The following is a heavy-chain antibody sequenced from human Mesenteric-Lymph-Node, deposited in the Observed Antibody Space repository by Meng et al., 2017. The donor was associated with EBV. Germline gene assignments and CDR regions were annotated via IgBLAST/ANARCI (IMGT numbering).Heavy chain of an antibody. J-gene: IGHJ1*01. V-gene: IGHV2-5*02. CDR1: GFSLSTSGVG. CDR3: AHSPLWFGEWDFQH. CDR2: IYWDDDK. Sequence: QITLKSSGPALVPPXXXXLLXXTXTGFSLSTSGVGVGWIRQPPGKALEWLALIYWDDDKRYSPSLKRRLTITKDTSKNQVVLTMTNMDPVDTATYFCAHSPLWFGEWDFQHWGQGTLVTVSS. D-gene: IGHD3-10*01.